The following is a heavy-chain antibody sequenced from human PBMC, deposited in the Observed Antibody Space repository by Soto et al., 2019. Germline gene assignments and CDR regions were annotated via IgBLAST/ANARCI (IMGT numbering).Heavy chain of an antibody. V-gene: IGHV1-46*01. J-gene: IGHJ6*02. CDR2: INPSGGST. CDR3: ARGCLRYFDWLFYVDV. Sequence: ASVKVSCKASGYTFTSYYMHWVRQAPGQGLEWMGIINPSGGSTSYAQKFQGRVTMTRNTSTSTFYMERSSLRSEDKAVNYCARGCLRYFDWLFYVDVWDQGSTVTFSS. D-gene: IGHD3-9*01. CDR1: GYTFTSYY.